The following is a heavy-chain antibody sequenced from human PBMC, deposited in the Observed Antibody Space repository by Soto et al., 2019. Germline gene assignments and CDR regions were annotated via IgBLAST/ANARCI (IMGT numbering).Heavy chain of an antibody. CDR3: ARGIKYYDSSGYYYVFDY. D-gene: IGHD3-22*01. V-gene: IGHV4-31*03. CDR1: GGSISSGGYY. J-gene: IGHJ4*02. CDR2: IYYSGST. Sequence: PSETLSLTCPVSGGSISSGGYYWSWIRQHPGKGLEWIGYIYYSGSTYYNPSLKSRVTISVDTSKNQFSLKLSSVTAADTAVYYCARGIKYYDSSGYYYVFDYWGQGTLLTVSS.